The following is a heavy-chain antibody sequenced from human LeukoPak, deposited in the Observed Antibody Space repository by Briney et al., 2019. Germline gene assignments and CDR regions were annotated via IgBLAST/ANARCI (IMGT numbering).Heavy chain of an antibody. CDR1: GGSISSGGYY. J-gene: IGHJ5*02. V-gene: IGHV4-31*03. CDR2: IYYSGST. CDR3: TRRGGSSSSDWFDP. D-gene: IGHD6-6*01. Sequence: SQTLSLTCTVSGGSISSGGYYWSWIRQHPGKGLEWIGYIYYSGSTYYNPSLKSRVTISVDTSKNQFSLKLSSVTAADTAVYYCTRRGGSSSSDWFDPWGQGTLVIVSS.